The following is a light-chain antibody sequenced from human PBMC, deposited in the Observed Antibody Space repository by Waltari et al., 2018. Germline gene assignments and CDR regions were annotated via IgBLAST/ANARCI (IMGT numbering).Light chain of an antibody. V-gene: IGLV2-14*03. CDR3: SSYTRTTIGLYV. CDR2: DVS. Sequence: QSALTQPASVSGSPGQSLTISCTGTSSDVGDYNYVSWYQQDPGKAPKLLIYDVSHRPSGVSNRFSGSKSGNTASLTISGLQAEDEADYYCSSYTRTTIGLYVFGTGTKVTVL. J-gene: IGLJ1*01. CDR1: SSDVGDYNY.